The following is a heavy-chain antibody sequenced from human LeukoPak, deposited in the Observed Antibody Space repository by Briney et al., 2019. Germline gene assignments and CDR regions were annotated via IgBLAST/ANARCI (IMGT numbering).Heavy chain of an antibody. CDR2: IKSKTDGGTT. Sequence: GGSLRLSCAASGFTFSNAWMSWVRQAPGKGLEWVGRIKSKTDGGTTDYAAPVKGRFTISRDDSKNTLYLQMNSLKTEDTAVYCCTTDLKAQNVLRYFDWFIGIDAFDIWGQGTMVTVSS. V-gene: IGHV3-15*01. D-gene: IGHD3-9*01. CDR3: TTDLKAQNVLRYFDWFIGIDAFDI. CDR1: GFTFSNAW. J-gene: IGHJ3*02.